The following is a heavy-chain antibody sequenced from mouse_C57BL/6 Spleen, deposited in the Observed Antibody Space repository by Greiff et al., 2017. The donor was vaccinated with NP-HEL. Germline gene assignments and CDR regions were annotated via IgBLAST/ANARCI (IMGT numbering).Heavy chain of an antibody. CDR1: GFNIIDYY. D-gene: IGHD2-2*01. J-gene: IGHJ4*01. CDR2: IDPEDGET. Sequence: EVQLQQSGAELVKPGASVKLSCTASGFNIIDYYMHWVKQRTEQGLEGIGRIDPEDGETKYAPKFQGKATITADTSSNTTYLQLSSLTSEDTAVYYGARELLGVKGRRDAMDYWGQGTSVTVSS. V-gene: IGHV14-2*01. CDR3: ARELLGVKGRRDAMDY.